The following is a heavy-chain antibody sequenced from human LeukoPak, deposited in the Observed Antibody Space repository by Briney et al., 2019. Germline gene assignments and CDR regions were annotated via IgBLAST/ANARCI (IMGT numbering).Heavy chain of an antibody. J-gene: IGHJ3*02. CDR2: IYYSGST. D-gene: IGHD3-22*01. V-gene: IGHV4-59*01. CDR3: ARDPTMIGLGDAFDI. CDR1: GGSISSCY. Sequence: PSETLSLTCTVSGGSISSCYWSWIRQPPGKGLEWIGYIYYSGSTNYNPSLKGRVTISVDTSKNQFSLKLSSVTAADTAVYYCARDPTMIGLGDAFDIWGQGTMVTVSS.